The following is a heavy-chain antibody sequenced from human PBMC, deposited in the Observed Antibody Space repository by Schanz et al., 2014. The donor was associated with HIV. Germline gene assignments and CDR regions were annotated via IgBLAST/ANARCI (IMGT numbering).Heavy chain of an antibody. V-gene: IGHV1-2*02. CDR1: GYTFTSYG. J-gene: IGHJ5*02. Sequence: QVQLVQSGAEMKKPGASVKVSCKASGYTFTSYGITWVRQAPGQGLEWMAWVKPNSGETKFARKFQGRVTMTRDTSINTAYMEFSGVRSDDTAVYYCTRSRYELQWLDVWGQGTLVTVSS. CDR2: VKPNSGET. CDR3: TRSRYELQWLDV. D-gene: IGHD5-12*01.